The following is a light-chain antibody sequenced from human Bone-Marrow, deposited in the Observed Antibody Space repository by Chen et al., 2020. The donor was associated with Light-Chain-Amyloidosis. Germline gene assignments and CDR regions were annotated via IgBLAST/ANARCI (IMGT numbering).Light chain of an antibody. CDR1: SRDVGSYNY. V-gene: IGLV2-14*03. Sequence: QSALTQPASVSGSPGKSITISCTGTSRDVGSYNYVSWYQQHPGQAPKLIIYDVSNRPSGVSNRFSGSKSGNTASLTISGLQAEDEADYYCSSYTRSITVVFGGGTKLTVL. CDR2: DVS. CDR3: SSYTRSITVV. J-gene: IGLJ2*01.